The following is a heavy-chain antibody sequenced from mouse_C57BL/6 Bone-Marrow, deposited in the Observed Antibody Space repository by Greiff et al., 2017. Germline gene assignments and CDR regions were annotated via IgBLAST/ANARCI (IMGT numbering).Heavy chain of an antibody. Sequence: VQLQQSGPELVKPGASVKLSCKASGYTFTSYDINWVKQRPGQGLEWIGWIYPRDGSTKYNEKVKGKDTLTVDTSSSTAYMEIHSLTSEDSAVYFCARDYGSSYWYFDVWGTGTTVTVSS. CDR3: ARDYGSSYWYFDV. CDR2: IYPRDGST. CDR1: GYTFTSYD. D-gene: IGHD1-1*01. V-gene: IGHV1-85*01. J-gene: IGHJ1*03.